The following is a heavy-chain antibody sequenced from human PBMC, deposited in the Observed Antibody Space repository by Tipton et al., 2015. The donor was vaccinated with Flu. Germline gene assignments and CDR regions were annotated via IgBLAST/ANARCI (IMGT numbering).Heavy chain of an antibody. Sequence: SLRLSCAASGFTFSTFWMSWVRQAPGKGLEWVANINQDGSEKYYVDSVKGRFTISRDKAKNSLYLQMNSLRAEDTSVYYCAREEGHYYDISGFFDYWGQGTLVTVSS. V-gene: IGHV3-7*01. J-gene: IGHJ4*02. CDR3: AREEGHYYDISGFFDY. D-gene: IGHD3-22*01. CDR2: INQDGSEK. CDR1: GFTFSTFW.